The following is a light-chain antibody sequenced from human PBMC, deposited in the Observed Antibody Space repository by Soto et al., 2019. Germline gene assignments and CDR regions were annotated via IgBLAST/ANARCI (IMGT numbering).Light chain of an antibody. CDR3: GTWDSSLSATYL. V-gene: IGLV1-51*01. Sequence: QSVLTQPPSVSAAPGQKVTISCSGSSSKIGNNYVSWYQQLPGAAPKLLIYDNNKRPSGIPDRFSGSKSGTSATLGIKGLQTGDDVDYYCGTWDSSLSATYLSGTRTKV. CDR1: SSKIGNNY. J-gene: IGLJ1*01. CDR2: DNN.